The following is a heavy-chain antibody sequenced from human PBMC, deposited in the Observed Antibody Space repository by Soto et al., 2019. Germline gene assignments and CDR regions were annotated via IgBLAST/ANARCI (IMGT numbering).Heavy chain of an antibody. J-gene: IGHJ4*02. D-gene: IGHD4-17*01. Sequence: SETLSLTCTVSGGSISSGDYYWSWIRQPPGKGLEWIGYIYYSGSTYYNPSLKSRVTISVDTSKNQFSLKLSSVTAADTAVYYCARGASLNQYGDYYFDYWAQGTLVTVSS. V-gene: IGHV4-30-4*01. CDR2: IYYSGST. CDR3: ARGASLNQYGDYYFDY. CDR1: GGSISSGDYY.